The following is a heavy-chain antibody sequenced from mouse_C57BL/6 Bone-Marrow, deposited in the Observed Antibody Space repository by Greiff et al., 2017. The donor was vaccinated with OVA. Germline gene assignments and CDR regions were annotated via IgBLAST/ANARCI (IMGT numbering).Heavy chain of an antibody. D-gene: IGHD2-5*01. CDR1: GYTFTSYW. Sequence: QVQLQQPGAELVMPGASVKLSCTASGYTFTSYWMHWVKQRPGQGLEWIGEIDPSDSYTNYTQKFKGKSTLTVAKSSSTAYMQLSSLTAEDSSVYYCAIEGYSNFAKDYWGQGTSVTVSS. J-gene: IGHJ4*01. V-gene: IGHV1-69*01. CDR2: IDPSDSYT. CDR3: AIEGYSNFAKDY.